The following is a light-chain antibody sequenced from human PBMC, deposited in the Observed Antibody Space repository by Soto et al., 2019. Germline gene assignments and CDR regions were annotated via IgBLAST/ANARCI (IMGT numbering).Light chain of an antibody. J-gene: IGKJ4*01. CDR2: GAS. Sequence: EIVLTQSPGTLSLSPGERATLSCRASQSVSSSYLAWYQQKPGQAPRLLLYGASSRATGIPDRFSGSGSGTDFTLTISRLEPEDFAVYYCQQYGSSPLTFGGGTKGEIK. CDR3: QQYGSSPLT. CDR1: QSVSSSY. V-gene: IGKV3-20*01.